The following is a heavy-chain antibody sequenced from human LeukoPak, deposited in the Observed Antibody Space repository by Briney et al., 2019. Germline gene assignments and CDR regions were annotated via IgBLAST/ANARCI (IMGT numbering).Heavy chain of an antibody. D-gene: IGHD3-22*01. CDR1: GYTFTGYY. CDR3: ARGGVVVIGDFDY. J-gene: IGHJ4*02. CDR2: TNPNSGGT. Sequence: ASVKVSCKASGYTFTGYYMHWVRQAPGQGLEWMGRTNPNSGGTNYAQKFQGRVTMTRDTSISTAYMELSRLRSDDTAVYYCARGGVVVIGDFDYWGQGTLVTVSS. V-gene: IGHV1-2*06.